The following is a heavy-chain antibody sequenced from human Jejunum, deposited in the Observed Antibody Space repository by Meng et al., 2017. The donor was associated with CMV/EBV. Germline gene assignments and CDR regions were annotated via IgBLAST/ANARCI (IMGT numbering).Heavy chain of an antibody. CDR2: IYHGESA. J-gene: IGHJ4*02. D-gene: IGHD3-22*01. V-gene: IGHV4-4*02. CDR1: GDSMSRSNW. Sequence: LTCAVSGDSMSRSNWWSWVRQPPGKGLEWIGEIYHGESATYNPSLKSRVTISVDKSKNQLSLKLSSVTAADTAVYYCARNGFYSLDFWGQGTLVTVSS. CDR3: ARNGFYSLDF.